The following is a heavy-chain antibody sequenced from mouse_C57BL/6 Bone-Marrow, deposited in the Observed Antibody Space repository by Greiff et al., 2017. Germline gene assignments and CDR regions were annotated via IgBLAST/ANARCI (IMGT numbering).Heavy chain of an antibody. V-gene: IGHV5-17*01. D-gene: IGHD1-1*01. Sequence: EVQVVESGGGLVKPGGSLKLSCAASGFTFSDYGMHWVRQAPEKGLEWVAYISSGSSTIYYADTVKGRFTISRANAKNTLFLQMTSLRSEDAVMYYCAMGATVVAKEYCDFWGPGTTLTVSS. CDR2: ISSGSSTI. CDR1: GFTFSDYG. J-gene: IGHJ2*01. CDR3: AMGATVVAKEYCDF.